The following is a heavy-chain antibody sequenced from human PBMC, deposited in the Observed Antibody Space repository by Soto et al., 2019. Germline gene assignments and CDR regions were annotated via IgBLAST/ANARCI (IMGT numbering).Heavy chain of an antibody. CDR3: ARAAYCSGGSCAPEYFQH. V-gene: IGHV1-18*01. Sequence: QVQLVQSGAEVKKPGASVKVSCRASGYAFTIFAISWVRQAPGQGLEWMGWISAYNGNTNYAQKLQARVTLPTDTSTSTAYMEVRSLRSDDTAVYYCARAAYCSGGSCAPEYFQHWGQGTLVTVSS. J-gene: IGHJ1*01. D-gene: IGHD2-15*01. CDR2: ISAYNGNT. CDR1: GYAFTIFA.